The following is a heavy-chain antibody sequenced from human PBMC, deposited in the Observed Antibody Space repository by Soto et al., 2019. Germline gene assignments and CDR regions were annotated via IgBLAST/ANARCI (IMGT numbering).Heavy chain of an antibody. D-gene: IGHD3-16*01. CDR3: ANDYDDLRYYFDS. CDR2: ISGSGGKT. V-gene: IGHV3-23*01. Sequence: GGSLRLSCAASGFTFSSYAMDWVRQAPGKGLGWVSAISGSGGKTYYAESVKGRFTISRDSSKNTLFLQMNSLRAEDTAVYYCANDYDDLRYYFDSWRQGTLVTVSS. CDR1: GFTFSSYA. J-gene: IGHJ4*02.